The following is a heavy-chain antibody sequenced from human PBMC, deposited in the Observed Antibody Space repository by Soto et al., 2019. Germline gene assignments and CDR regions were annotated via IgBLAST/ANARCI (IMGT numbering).Heavy chain of an antibody. CDR3: AKDLHDTYYYDSSGYYPTPDY. D-gene: IGHD3-22*01. CDR1: GFTFSSYG. V-gene: IGHV3-30*18. CDR2: ISYDGSNK. Sequence: LRLSCAASGFTFSSYGMHWVRQAPGKGLEWVAVISYDGSNKYYADSVKGRFTISRDNSKNTLYLQMNSLRAEDTAVYYCAKDLHDTYYYDSSGYYPTPDYWGQGTLVTVSS. J-gene: IGHJ4*02.